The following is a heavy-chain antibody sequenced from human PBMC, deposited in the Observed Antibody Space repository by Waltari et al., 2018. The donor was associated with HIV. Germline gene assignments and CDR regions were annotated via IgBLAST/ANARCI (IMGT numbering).Heavy chain of an antibody. CDR2: IYYSGST. CDR1: GGSISSYY. Sequence: QVQLQESGPGLVKPSETLSLTCTVSGGSISSYYWSWTRQPPGKGLEWIGYIYYSGSTNYNPSLKSRVTISVDTSKNQFSLKLSSVTAADTAVYYCAGGAAAGGYYYYGMDVWGQGTTVTVSS. J-gene: IGHJ6*02. CDR3: AGGAAAGGYYYYGMDV. D-gene: IGHD6-13*01. V-gene: IGHV4-59*01.